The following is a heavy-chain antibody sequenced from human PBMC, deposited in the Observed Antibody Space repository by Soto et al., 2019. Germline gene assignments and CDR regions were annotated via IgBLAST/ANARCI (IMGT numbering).Heavy chain of an antibody. CDR1: GGSISSGDYY. D-gene: IGHD1-20*01. J-gene: IGHJ4*02. CDR3: ATSQKGYNWNYFDH. CDR2: VFYTGFT. V-gene: IGHV4-39*01. Sequence: SETLSLTCTVSGGSISSGDYYWGWLRQSPGKGLEWIGSVFYTGFTSYNPSLESRVSVSVDTSKNQFSLKVSGVSAADTAVYYCATSQKGYNWNYFDHWGQGALVTVSS.